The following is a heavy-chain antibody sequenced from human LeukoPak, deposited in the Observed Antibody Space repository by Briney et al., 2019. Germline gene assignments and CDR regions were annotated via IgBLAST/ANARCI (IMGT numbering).Heavy chain of an antibody. CDR1: GFSLSASGVG. J-gene: IGHJ4*02. CDR3: AHRSTVSSFDY. V-gene: IGHV2-5*02. CDR2: IYWADDK. Sequence: SGPTLVKPTQTLTLTCTFSGFSLSASGVGVGWIRQPPGKALEWLALIYWADDKRYSPSLKSRLTITKDTSKNQVVLAMTNMDPVDTATYYCAHRSTVSSFDYWGQGTLVIVSS. D-gene: IGHD3-16*01.